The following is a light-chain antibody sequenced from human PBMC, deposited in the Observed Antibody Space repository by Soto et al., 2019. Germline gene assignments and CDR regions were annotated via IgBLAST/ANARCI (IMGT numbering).Light chain of an antibody. J-gene: IGLJ3*02. CDR3: QSYDNRLSASV. CDR2: GNI. CDR1: SSNIGAGYV. V-gene: IGLV1-40*01. Sequence: QSVLTQPPSVSGAPGQRVTISCTGSSSNIGAGYVVHWYQQLPGTAPKLLIYGNINRPSGVPDRFSGSRSGTSASLAITGLQAEDEADYYCQSYDNRLSASVFGGGTKVTVL.